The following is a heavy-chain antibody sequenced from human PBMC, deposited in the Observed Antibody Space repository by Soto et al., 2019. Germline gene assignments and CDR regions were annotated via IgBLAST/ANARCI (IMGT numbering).Heavy chain of an antibody. Sequence: QVPMQESGPRLVRPSGTLSLTCTVSSGSISTANLWSWVRQPPGRGLEWSGEIYHSGSTNYNLSLKSRVTLSVDKSKNQFSLRLSSVTAADTAMYYCARRGGGVVLTATTPFDYWVQGTLVTVSS. D-gene: IGHD2-21*02. V-gene: IGHV4-4*02. CDR2: IYHSGST. CDR1: SGSISTANL. J-gene: IGHJ4*02. CDR3: ARRGGGVVLTATTPFDY.